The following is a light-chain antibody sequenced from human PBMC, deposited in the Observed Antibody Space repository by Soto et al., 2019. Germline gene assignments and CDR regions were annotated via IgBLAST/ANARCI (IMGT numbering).Light chain of an antibody. CDR2: GAS. J-gene: IGKJ2*01. Sequence: EIVLTQSPGTLSLSPGKRATLSCRASQSVSSSYLAWSQQKPGQAPRLLIYGASSRATGLPDRFSGSGSGTDFTLTISRLEPEDFAVDYCQQYDSSPNTFGQGTKLEIK. CDR3: QQYDSSPNT. V-gene: IGKV3-20*01. CDR1: QSVSSSY.